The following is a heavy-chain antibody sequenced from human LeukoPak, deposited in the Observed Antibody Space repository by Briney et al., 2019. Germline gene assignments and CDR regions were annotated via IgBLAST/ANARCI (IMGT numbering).Heavy chain of an antibody. Sequence: GGSLRLSCAVSEFSVSSNYMNWDRQAPGKGLEWVSVIYSGGATYYADSVRGRFTISRDNSKNMVSLQMTSLGAEDTAVYYCARGRFSGPDDYWGQGTLVTVSS. D-gene: IGHD6-19*01. CDR3: ARGRFSGPDDY. V-gene: IGHV3-53*01. J-gene: IGHJ4*02. CDR2: IYSGGAT. CDR1: EFSVSSNY.